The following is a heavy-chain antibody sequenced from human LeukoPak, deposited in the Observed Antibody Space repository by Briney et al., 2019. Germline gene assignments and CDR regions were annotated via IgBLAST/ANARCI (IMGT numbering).Heavy chain of an antibody. V-gene: IGHV4-39*01. CDR3: ARRAREGYPHFDY. Sequence: PSETLSLTCSVSGDSLSSSVHYWGWIRQPPGKGLEWIGLIHNSGSTYYNSSLKSRVTISVDTSKNVVSLKLSSGTAADTAVFYCARRAREGYPHFDYWGQGTLVTVSS. D-gene: IGHD5-24*01. CDR1: GDSLSSSVHY. CDR2: IHNSGST. J-gene: IGHJ4*02.